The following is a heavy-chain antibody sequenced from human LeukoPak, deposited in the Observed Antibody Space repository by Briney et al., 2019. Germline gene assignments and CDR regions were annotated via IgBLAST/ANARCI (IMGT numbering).Heavy chain of an antibody. J-gene: IGHJ4*02. CDR1: GYTFTSYG. Sequence: ASVKVSCKASGYTFTSYGISWVRQAPGQGLEWMGWISAYNGNTNYAQKLQGRVTMTTDTSTSTAYMELSSLRSEDTAVYYCARATKAAGFDYWGQGTLVTVSS. V-gene: IGHV1-18*01. D-gene: IGHD6-13*01. CDR3: ARATKAAGFDY. CDR2: ISAYNGNT.